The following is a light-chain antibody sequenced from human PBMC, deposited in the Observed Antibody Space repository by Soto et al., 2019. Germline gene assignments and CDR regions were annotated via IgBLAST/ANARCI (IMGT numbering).Light chain of an antibody. J-gene: IGKJ1*01. Sequence: DIQMTQSPSSVSASVGDRVTITCRSSEDISTWLAWYQQKPGKAPRLLIYAASSLQSGVPSRFSGSGSGTDFTLTISSLQPEDFATYYCQQYNSYWTFGQGTKVDI. CDR1: EDISTW. V-gene: IGKV1D-16*01. CDR3: QQYNSYWT. CDR2: AAS.